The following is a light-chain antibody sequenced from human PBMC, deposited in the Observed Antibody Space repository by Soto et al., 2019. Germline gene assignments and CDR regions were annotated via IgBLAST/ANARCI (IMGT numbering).Light chain of an antibody. CDR3: GTWDNSLNTGWV. Sequence: QSVLTQPPSVSAAPGKRVTISCSGSTSNIGNHHVSWYQQLPGTAPKLLIYDNDKRPSGIPDRFSGSKSGTSATLGITGLQTGDEADYYCGTWDNSLNTGWVFGGGTKLTVL. CDR2: DND. J-gene: IGLJ3*02. V-gene: IGLV1-51*01. CDR1: TSNIGNHH.